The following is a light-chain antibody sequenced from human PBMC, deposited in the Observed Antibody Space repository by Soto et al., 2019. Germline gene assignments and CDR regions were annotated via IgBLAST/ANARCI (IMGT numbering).Light chain of an antibody. J-gene: IGKJ3*01. Sequence: EIVLTQSPATLSLSPGERATLSCRASQSVSSYLAWYQQKPGQAPRLLIYDASNRATGIPARFSGCGSGTGFTLTISSLEPEDFAVYYCQQRSNWPPTFGPGTKVDIK. CDR1: QSVSSY. CDR3: QQRSNWPPT. CDR2: DAS. V-gene: IGKV3-11*01.